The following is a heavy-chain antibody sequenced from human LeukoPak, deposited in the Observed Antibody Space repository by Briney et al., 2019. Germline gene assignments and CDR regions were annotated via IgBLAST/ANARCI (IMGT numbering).Heavy chain of an antibody. CDR3: AKEVGRAAVDGTEYFDY. Sequence: PGGSLRLSCAASGFTFSSYAMSWVRQAPGKGLEWVSAISGSGGSTYYGDSVKGRFTISRDNSKNTLNLQMNSLRAEDTAVYYCAKEVGRAAVDGTEYFDYWGQGTLVTVAS. CDR2: ISGSGGST. J-gene: IGHJ4*02. D-gene: IGHD6-19*01. V-gene: IGHV3-23*01. CDR1: GFTFSSYA.